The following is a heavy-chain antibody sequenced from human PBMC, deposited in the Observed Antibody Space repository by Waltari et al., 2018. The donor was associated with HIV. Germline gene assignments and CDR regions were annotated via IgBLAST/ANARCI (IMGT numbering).Heavy chain of an antibody. CDR1: GDRLHPIF. Sequence: QTLLLQSASQVKTPGAPVTLSCKVSGDRLHPIFLYCHRQPPGQGFEWLGRINPDSGDTTYSQTFQTRVTMTRDTASASTYMELTRLTSADTAMYFCARGEDISLTHLPPGFRLEFWGHGTLVTVSS. CDR3: ARGEDISLTHLPPGFRLEF. J-gene: IGHJ4*01. D-gene: IGHD2-15*01. CDR2: INPDSGDT. V-gene: IGHV1-2*06.